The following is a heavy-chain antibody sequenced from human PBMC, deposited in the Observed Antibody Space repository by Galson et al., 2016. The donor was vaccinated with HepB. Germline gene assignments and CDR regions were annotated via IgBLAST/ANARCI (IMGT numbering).Heavy chain of an antibody. CDR2: IWYDGNSK. D-gene: IGHD3-3*02. CDR1: GFTFTKHG. CDR3: IWVQRISIEGYFYYYLDV. J-gene: IGHJ6*03. V-gene: IGHV3-33*01. Sequence: SLRLSCAASGFTFTKHGMHWVRQAPGKGLEWVAVIWYDGNSKYYADSVKGRFTISRDNFKNTLYLQMNSLKTEDTAVYYCIWVQRISIEGYFYYYLDVWGKGTTVTVSS.